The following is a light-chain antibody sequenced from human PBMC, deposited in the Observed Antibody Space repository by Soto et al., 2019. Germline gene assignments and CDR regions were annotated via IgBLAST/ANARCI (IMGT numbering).Light chain of an antibody. J-gene: IGKJ5*01. CDR1: QSLLHSDGKTY. Sequence: DIVMTQTPLSLSVPPGQPASVSCKSSQSLLHSDGKTYLYWFLQRAGQPPQLLIYELSNRFSGMPDRLSGSGSGTDFTLKISRVEAGDVGVYYCMQSIQLPITFGQGTRLEIK. V-gene: IGKV2D-29*01. CDR3: MQSIQLPIT. CDR2: ELS.